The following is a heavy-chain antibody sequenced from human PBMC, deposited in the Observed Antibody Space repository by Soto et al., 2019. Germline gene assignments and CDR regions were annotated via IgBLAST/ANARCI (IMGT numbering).Heavy chain of an antibody. D-gene: IGHD6-19*01. V-gene: IGHV3-73*01. CDR2: IRSKTNSYAT. Sequence: HPGGSLRLSCAASGFTFGCSAMHWVRQASGKGLEWVGHIRSKTNSYATAYAESVKGRFTISRDDSMNTAYLQMNSLKTEDTAVYFCTRQTDAVQWLVVPTDYNFDYWGQGTLVTVSS. CDR3: TRQTDAVQWLVVPTDYNFDY. J-gene: IGHJ4*02. CDR1: GFTFGCSA.